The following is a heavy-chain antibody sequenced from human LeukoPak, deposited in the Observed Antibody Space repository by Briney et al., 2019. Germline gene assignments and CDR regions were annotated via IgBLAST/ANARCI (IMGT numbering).Heavy chain of an antibody. D-gene: IGHD1-26*01. CDR2: INHSGST. CDR1: GGSFSGYY. CDR3: AGGAQTDGTFDY. Sequence: SETLPLTCAVYGGSFSGYYWSWIRQPPVKGLEWIGEINHSGSTNYNPSLKSRVTISVDTSKNQFSLKLSSVTAADTAVYYCAGGAQTDGTFDYWGQGTLVTVSS. J-gene: IGHJ4*02. V-gene: IGHV4-34*01.